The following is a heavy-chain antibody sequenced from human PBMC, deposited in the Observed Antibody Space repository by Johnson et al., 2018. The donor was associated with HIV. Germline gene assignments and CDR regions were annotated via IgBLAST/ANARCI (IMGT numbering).Heavy chain of an antibody. CDR1: GFTFSSYA. J-gene: IGHJ3*02. Sequence: QVQLVESGGGVVQPGRSLRLSCAASGFTFSSYAMHWVRQAPGKGLEWVAFIRYDGSNKYYADSVKGRFTISRDNTKNTLYLEMNSLIFEDTAVYYCAGRMGQWELPLRAFDIWDQGTMVTVSS. V-gene: IGHV3-30*02. D-gene: IGHD1-26*01. CDR3: AGRMGQWELPLRAFDI. CDR2: IRYDGSNK.